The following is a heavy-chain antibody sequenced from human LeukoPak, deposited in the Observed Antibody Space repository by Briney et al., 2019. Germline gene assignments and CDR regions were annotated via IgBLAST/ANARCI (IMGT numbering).Heavy chain of an antibody. Sequence: GGSLRLSCAASGFTFSRSDMSWIRQTPGKGLEWVSATSSSGGNTFTADSVKGRFTISRDNSKNTVFLQMNSLRVEDTAVYYCAKPNYDFWSGYPTHAFGIWGQGTMVTVSS. CDR1: GFTFSRSD. V-gene: IGHV3-23*01. CDR2: TSSSGGNT. CDR3: AKPNYDFWSGYPTHAFGI. D-gene: IGHD3-3*01. J-gene: IGHJ3*02.